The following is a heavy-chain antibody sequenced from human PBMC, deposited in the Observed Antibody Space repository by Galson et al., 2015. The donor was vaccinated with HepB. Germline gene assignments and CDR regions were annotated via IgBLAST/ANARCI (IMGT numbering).Heavy chain of an antibody. D-gene: IGHD3-9*01. CDR2: IWFDGSNK. V-gene: IGHV3-33*01. Sequence: SLRLSCAASGFTFRTYGMHWVRQAPGKGLEWVAVIWFDGSNKYYADSMKGRFTFSRDNSKNTLYLQMNSLRAEDTAVYYCARGGLYDILTGRMDVWGQGTTVTVSS. J-gene: IGHJ6*02. CDR3: ARGGLYDILTGRMDV. CDR1: GFTFRTYG.